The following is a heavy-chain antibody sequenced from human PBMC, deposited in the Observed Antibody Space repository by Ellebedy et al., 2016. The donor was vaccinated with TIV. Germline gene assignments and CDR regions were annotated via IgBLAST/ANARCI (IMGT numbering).Heavy chain of an antibody. CDR3: ARRTYDILTGYYMYYFDY. V-gene: IGHV1-18*01. CDR2: ISAYNGNT. Sequence: ASVKVSXKASGYTFTSYGISWVRQAPGQGLEWMGWISAYNGNTNYAQKLQGRVTMTTDTSTSTAYMELRSLRSDDTAVYYCARRTYDILTGYYMYYFDYWGQGTLVTVSS. J-gene: IGHJ4*02. D-gene: IGHD3-9*01. CDR1: GYTFTSYG.